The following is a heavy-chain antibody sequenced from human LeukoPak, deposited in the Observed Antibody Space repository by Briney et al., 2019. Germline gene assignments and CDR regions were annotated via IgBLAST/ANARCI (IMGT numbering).Heavy chain of an antibody. Sequence: GGSLRLSCAASGFPFNSYGMHWVRQAPGKGLEWVAVIWYDGSNKYYADSVKGRFTISRDNSKNTLYLQMNSLRAEDTAVYYCARPTYSGSYYWFDYWGQGTLVTVSS. J-gene: IGHJ4*02. CDR1: GFPFNSYG. CDR2: IWYDGSNK. V-gene: IGHV3-33*01. CDR3: ARPTYSGSYYWFDY. D-gene: IGHD1-26*01.